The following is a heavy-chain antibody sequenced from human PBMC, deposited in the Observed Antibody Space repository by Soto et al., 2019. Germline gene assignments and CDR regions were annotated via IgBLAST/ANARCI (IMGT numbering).Heavy chain of an antibody. J-gene: IGHJ4*02. CDR3: ARGLNGYLHYFDY. Sequence: QVQLVQSGAEVKKPGASVKVSCKASGYTFTSYAMHWVRQAPGQRLEWMGWINAGNGNTKYSQKFQGRDTITRDTSASTAYMELSSLRSEDTAVYYCARGLNGYLHYFDYWGQGTPVTVSS. CDR2: INAGNGNT. D-gene: IGHD5-18*01. V-gene: IGHV1-3*01. CDR1: GYTFTSYA.